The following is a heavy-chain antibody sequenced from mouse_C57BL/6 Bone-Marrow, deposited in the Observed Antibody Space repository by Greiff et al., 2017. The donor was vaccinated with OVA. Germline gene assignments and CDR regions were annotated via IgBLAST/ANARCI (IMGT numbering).Heavy chain of an antibody. CDR3: ARRTAMDY. J-gene: IGHJ4*01. Sequence: VKLVESGAELARPGASVKMSCKASGYTFTSYTMHWVKQRPGQGLEWIGYINPSSGYTKYNQKFKDKATLTADKSSSTAYMQLSSLTSEDSAVYYCARRTAMDYWGQGTSVTVSS. V-gene: IGHV1-4*01. CDR1: GYTFTSYT. CDR2: INPSSGYT.